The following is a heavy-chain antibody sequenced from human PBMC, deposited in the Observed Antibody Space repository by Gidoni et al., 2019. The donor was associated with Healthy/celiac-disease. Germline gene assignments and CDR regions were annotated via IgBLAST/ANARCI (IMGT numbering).Heavy chain of an antibody. CDR2: ISGSGGST. Sequence: EVQLLESGGGLVQPGGSLSLSFPASGFTFSSYAMSWVRQVPGKGLEWVSAISGSGGSTYYADSVKGRFTISRDNSKNTLYLQMNSLRAEDTAVYYCAKPRVYDPDAFDIWGQGTMVTVSS. D-gene: IGHD6-13*01. CDR1: GFTFSSYA. CDR3: AKPRVYDPDAFDI. J-gene: IGHJ3*02. V-gene: IGHV3-23*01.